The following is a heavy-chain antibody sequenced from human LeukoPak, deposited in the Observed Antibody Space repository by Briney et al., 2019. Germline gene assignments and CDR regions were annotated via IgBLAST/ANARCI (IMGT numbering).Heavy chain of an antibody. CDR2: IYTSGST. V-gene: IGHV4-4*07. CDR1: GGSISSYY. D-gene: IGHD3-3*01. J-gene: IGHJ6*03. Sequence: SETLSLTCTVSGGSISSYYWSWIRQPAGKGLEWIGRIYTSGSTNYNPSLKSRVTMSVDTSKNRFSLKLSSVTAADTAVYYCAREGRGPRRITIFGVVTPASSYYYMDVWGKGTTVTVSS. CDR3: AREGRGPRRITIFGVVTPASSYYYMDV.